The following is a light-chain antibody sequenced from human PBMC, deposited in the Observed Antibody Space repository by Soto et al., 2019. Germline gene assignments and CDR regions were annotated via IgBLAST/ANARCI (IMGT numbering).Light chain of an antibody. Sequence: EIVLTQSPGTLSLSAGERATLSCRASQSVGSNYLAWYQQKPGQAPRLLIYGASSRATGIPDRFSGSGSGTDFTLTISRLEPEDSAVYYCQKFRDTFGQGTKLEIK. CDR2: GAS. CDR1: QSVGSNY. V-gene: IGKV3-20*01. CDR3: QKFRDT. J-gene: IGKJ2*01.